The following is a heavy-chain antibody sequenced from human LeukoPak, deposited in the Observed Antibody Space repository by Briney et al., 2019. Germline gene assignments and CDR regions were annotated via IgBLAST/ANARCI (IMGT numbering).Heavy chain of an antibody. J-gene: IGHJ5*02. V-gene: IGHV1-18*01. Sequence: ASVKVSCKASGYTFTSYGISWVRQAPGQGLEWMGWISAYNGNTNYAQKLQGRVTMTTDTSTSTAYMELGSLRSDDTAVYYCARDPDGGSIAVAGEIPWGQGTLVTVSS. CDR2: ISAYNGNT. D-gene: IGHD6-19*01. CDR3: ARDPDGGSIAVAGEIP. CDR1: GYTFTSYG.